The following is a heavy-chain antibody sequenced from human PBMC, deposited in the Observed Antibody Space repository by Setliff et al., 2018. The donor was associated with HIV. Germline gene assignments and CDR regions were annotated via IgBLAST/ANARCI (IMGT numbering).Heavy chain of an antibody. J-gene: IGHJ4*02. V-gene: IGHV1-18*01. Sequence: ASVKVSCKASGYTFTRYGISWVRQAPGQGLEWMGWISANNGNTNYAQKLQGRVTMTTDTSTSTAYMELRSLSSGDTAVYYCARHASTWYYESSGPHFDYWGQGTLVTASS. CDR1: GYTFTRYG. D-gene: IGHD3-22*01. CDR2: ISANNGNT. CDR3: ARHASTWYYESSGPHFDY.